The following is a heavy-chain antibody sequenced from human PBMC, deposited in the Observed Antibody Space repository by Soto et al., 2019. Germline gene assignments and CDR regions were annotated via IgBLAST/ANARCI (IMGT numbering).Heavy chain of an antibody. CDR2: ISSSSSYI. J-gene: IGHJ4*02. CDR3: ARAHSLRYFDWLV. Sequence: GGSLRLSCAASGFTFSSYSMNWVRQAPGKGLEWVSSISSSSSYIYYADSVKGRFTISRDNAKNSLYLQMNSLRAEDTAVYYCARAHSLRYFDWLVWGQGTLVTAPQ. CDR1: GFTFSSYS. V-gene: IGHV3-21*01. D-gene: IGHD3-9*01.